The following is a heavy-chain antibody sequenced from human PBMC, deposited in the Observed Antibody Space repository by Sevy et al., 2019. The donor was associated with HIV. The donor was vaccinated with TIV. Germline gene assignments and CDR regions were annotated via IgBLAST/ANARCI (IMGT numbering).Heavy chain of an antibody. D-gene: IGHD3-10*01. CDR3: ARVPSTGRYGMDV. J-gene: IGHJ6*02. Sequence: GGSLRLSCVASGFSFSSYSMNWVRQAPGKGLEWVSYISSSSSTIYYADSVRGRFTISRDNAKNSLYLQMNSLRAGDTAVYYCARVPSTGRYGMDVWGQGTTVTVSS. CDR2: ISSSSSTI. V-gene: IGHV3-48*01. CDR1: GFSFSSYS.